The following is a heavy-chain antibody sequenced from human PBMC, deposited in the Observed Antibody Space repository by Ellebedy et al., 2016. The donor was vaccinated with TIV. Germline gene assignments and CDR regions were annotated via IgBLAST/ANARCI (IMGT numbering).Heavy chain of an antibody. Sequence: PGGSLRLFCAASGFTFTTFWMSWVRQAPGKGLEWVGNINQDGSEKCYGDSVKGRFTISRDSSKNTLFLQINILRVEDTAVYYCAKVPDFWSGYLGYFDYWGQGTLVTVSS. J-gene: IGHJ4*02. V-gene: IGHV3-7*05. CDR3: AKVPDFWSGYLGYFDY. CDR2: INQDGSEK. D-gene: IGHD3-3*01. CDR1: GFTFTTFW.